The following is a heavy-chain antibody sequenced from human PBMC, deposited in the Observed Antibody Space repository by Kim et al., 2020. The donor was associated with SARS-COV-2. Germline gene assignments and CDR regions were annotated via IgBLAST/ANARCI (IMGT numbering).Heavy chain of an antibody. CDR1: GGSINDYY. Sequence: SETLSLTCTVSGGSINDYYWNWVRQPPGKRLEWIGHIYYTGGSTNYNPSLKSRVTLSVDKSKNQFSLRLTSVTAADTAVYYCARDRRGASDFDYWGQGTLVTVSS. CDR2: IYYTGGST. J-gene: IGHJ4*02. V-gene: IGHV4-59*01. D-gene: IGHD3-16*01. CDR3: ARDRRGASDFDY.